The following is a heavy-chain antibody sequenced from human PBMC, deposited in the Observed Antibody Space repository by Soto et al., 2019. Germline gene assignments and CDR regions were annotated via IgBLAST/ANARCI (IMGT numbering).Heavy chain of an antibody. Sequence: QVQLQESGPGLVKPSGTLSLTCAVSSGTISSSNWWTWVRQPPGKGLEWIGEINQSGSPNYNPSLRSRVTISVDKSKSQFFRKLSSVTAADTAIYYCAGLGMVAAHREFDPWGQGTLVTVSS. CDR3: AGLGMVAAHREFDP. V-gene: IGHV4-4*02. D-gene: IGHD2-15*01. J-gene: IGHJ5*02. CDR1: SGTISSSNW. CDR2: INQSGSP.